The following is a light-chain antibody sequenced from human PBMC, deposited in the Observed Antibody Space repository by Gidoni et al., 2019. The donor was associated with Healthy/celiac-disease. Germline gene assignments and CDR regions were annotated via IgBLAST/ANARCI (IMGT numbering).Light chain of an antibody. V-gene: IGKV1-39*01. J-gene: IGKJ2*01. Sequence: DIQMTQSPSSLPASVGDRVTITCRASQSISSYLNWYQQKPGKAPKLLIYSASSLQSGVPSRFSGSGSGTDFTLTISSLQPEDFATYYCQQSYNTPPYTFGQGTKLEIK. CDR1: QSISSY. CDR3: QQSYNTPPYT. CDR2: SAS.